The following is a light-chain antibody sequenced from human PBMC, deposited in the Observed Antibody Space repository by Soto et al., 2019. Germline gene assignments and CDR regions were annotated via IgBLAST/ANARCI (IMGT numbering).Light chain of an antibody. CDR1: QSISNW. CDR3: QQYNSYPGT. CDR2: GAS. J-gene: IGKJ1*01. Sequence: DIQMTQSPSTLSASVGDRVTITCRASQSISNWLAWYQQKPGKAPKLLISGASSLESGVPSRFSGSGSGTEFTLTISSLQPDDFATYYCQQYNSYPGTFGQGTKVDIK. V-gene: IGKV1-5*01.